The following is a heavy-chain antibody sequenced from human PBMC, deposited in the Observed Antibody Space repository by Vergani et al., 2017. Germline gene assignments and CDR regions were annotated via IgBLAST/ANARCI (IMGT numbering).Heavy chain of an antibody. CDR2: IIPLFHVA. D-gene: IGHD3-16*01. CDR1: GGTFSNHG. V-gene: IGHV1-69*01. Sequence: QVQLVQSGAAVKKPGSSVKVSCKASGGTFSNHGINWLRRAPGQGLEWMGGIIPLFHVANYAQKFQGRVAINADESTNTVYMDLSRLKSEDTAIYYCARDLRPTVGLGFSHYMDVWGEGTSVIVSS. CDR3: ARDLRPTVGLGFSHYMDV. J-gene: IGHJ6*03.